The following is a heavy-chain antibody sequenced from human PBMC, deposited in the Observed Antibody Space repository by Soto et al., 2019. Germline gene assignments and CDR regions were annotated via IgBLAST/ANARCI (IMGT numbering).Heavy chain of an antibody. CDR1: GGSFSGYY. V-gene: IGHV4-34*01. D-gene: IGHD3-16*01. J-gene: IGHJ4*02. Sequence: SETLSLTCAVYGGSFSGYYWSWIRQPPGKGLEWIGEINHSGSTNYNPSLKSRVTISVDTSKNQFSLKLSSVTAADTAVYYCARGPTPDHGVPFDYWGQGTLVTVSS. CDR3: ARGPTPDHGVPFDY. CDR2: INHSGST.